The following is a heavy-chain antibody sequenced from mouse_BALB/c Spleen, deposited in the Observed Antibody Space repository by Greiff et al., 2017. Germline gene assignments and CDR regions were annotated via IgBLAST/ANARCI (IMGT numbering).Heavy chain of an antibody. J-gene: IGHJ3*01. CDR1: GYSITSGYY. CDR2: ISYDGSN. CDR3: ARGDWSWFAY. D-gene: IGHD3-3*01. V-gene: IGHV3-6*02. Sequence: EVKVEESGPGLVKPSQSLSLTCSVTGYSITSGYYWNWIRQFPGNKLEWMGYISYDGSNNYNPSLKNRISITRDTSKNQFFLKLNSVTTEDTATYYCARGDWSWFAYWGQGTLVTVSA.